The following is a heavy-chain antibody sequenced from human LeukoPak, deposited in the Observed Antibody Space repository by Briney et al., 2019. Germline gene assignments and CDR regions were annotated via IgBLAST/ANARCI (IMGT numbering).Heavy chain of an antibody. CDR1: GFTFSDYY. V-gene: IGHV3-11*01. CDR3: ARDAGGYYYMDV. CDR2: MSSSGSSI. Sequence: GGSLRLSCAASGFTFSDYYMSWIRQAPGKGLEGVSYMSSSGSSIYYADSVRGRFTISRDNATNSLYLRMNSLRADDTAVYYCARDAGGYYYMDVWGKGTTVTVSS. J-gene: IGHJ6*03.